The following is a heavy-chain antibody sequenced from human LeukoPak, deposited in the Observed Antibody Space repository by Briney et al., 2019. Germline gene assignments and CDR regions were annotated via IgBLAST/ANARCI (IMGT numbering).Heavy chain of an antibody. V-gene: IGHV1-2*02. CDR3: ARGPSSGIDY. CDR1: GYTFTGYY. CDR2: ANPNSGGT. Sequence: GASVKVSCKASGYTFTGYYIHWVRQAPGQGLEWMGWANPNSGGTHCAQKFQGRVTMTRDTSISTVYMDVSSLRSDDTAIYYCARGPSSGIDYWGQGTLVTVSS. D-gene: IGHD3-10*01. J-gene: IGHJ4*02.